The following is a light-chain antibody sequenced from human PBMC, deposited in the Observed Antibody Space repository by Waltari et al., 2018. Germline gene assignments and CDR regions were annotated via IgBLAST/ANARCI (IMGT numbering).Light chain of an antibody. V-gene: IGKV3-20*01. CDR1: QTVGSNL. CDR3: QQYGDSPRFT. CDR2: GAS. J-gene: IGKJ3*01. Sequence: IVLTQSPAILPLSAGEKATLSCRASQTVGSNLLAWYQHKPGQAPRLLIYGASNRPTGIPDRFSGSGSGTDFTLTINRLEPEDFAVYYCQQYGDSPRFTFGPGTKLDI.